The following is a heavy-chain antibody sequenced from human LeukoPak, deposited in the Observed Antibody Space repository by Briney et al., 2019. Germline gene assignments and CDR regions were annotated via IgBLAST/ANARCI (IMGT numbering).Heavy chain of an antibody. CDR3: ARGVLMGRFDS. V-gene: IGHV3-53*01. J-gene: IGHJ4*02. CDR1: GFTFSSYA. D-gene: IGHD3-3*01. CDR2: IYSGGST. Sequence: GGSLRLSCAASGFTFSSYAMSWVRQAPGKGLEWVSVIYSGGSTYYADSVKGRFTISRDNSKNTLYLQMNSLRAEDTAVYYCARGVLMGRFDSWGQGTLVTVSS.